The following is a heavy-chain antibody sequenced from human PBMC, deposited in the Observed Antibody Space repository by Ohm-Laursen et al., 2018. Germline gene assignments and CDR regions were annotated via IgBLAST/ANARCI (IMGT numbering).Heavy chain of an antibody. Sequence: GTLSLTCAVSGYSITSSNYYWGWIRQPPGKGLEWIGSIYYSGSTYYNPSLKSRVTISVDTSKNHFSLKLSSVTAADTAVYYCARAVDYDLLTGYYLRGNDWFDAWGQGTLVTVSS. CDR1: GYSITSSNYY. V-gene: IGHV4-39*02. D-gene: IGHD3-9*01. CDR2: IYYSGST. J-gene: IGHJ5*02. CDR3: ARAVDYDLLTGYYLRGNDWFDA.